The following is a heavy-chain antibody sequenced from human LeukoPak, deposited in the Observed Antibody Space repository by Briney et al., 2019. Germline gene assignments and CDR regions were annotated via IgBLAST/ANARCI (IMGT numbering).Heavy chain of an antibody. CDR1: GFTFSSYW. V-gene: IGHV3-7*03. D-gene: IGHD5-12*01. J-gene: IGHJ4*02. CDR2: IKQDGSEK. Sequence: GGSLRLSCAASGFTFSSYWMSWVRQAPGKGLEWVANIKQDGSEKYYVDSVKGRFTISRDNAKNSLYLQMNSLRAEDTAVYYCARDSRKGYSGYGFGYWGQGTLVTVSS. CDR3: ARDSRKGYSGYGFGY.